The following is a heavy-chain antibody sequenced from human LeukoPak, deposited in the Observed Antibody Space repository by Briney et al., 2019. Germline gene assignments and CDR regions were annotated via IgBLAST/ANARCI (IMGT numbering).Heavy chain of an antibody. D-gene: IGHD5-18*01. CDR2: IYYTGAT. CDR1: GGSISSYY. CDR3: ARAGYSYGTGYYFDY. J-gene: IGHJ4*02. V-gene: IGHV4-59*01. Sequence: ASETLSLTCTVSGGSISSYYWSWIRLSPGKGLEWIGYIYYTGATYYNPSLKSRVTISLDTSENQFSLKLSSVTAADAAVYYCARAGYSYGTGYYFDYWGQGALVTVSS.